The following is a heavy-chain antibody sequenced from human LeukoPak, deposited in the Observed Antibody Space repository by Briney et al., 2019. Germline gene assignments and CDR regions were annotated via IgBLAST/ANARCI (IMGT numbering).Heavy chain of an antibody. V-gene: IGHV3-30*18. D-gene: IGHD3-10*01. Sequence: GGSLRLSCAASGLTFSSYGMHWVRQAPGKGLEWVAVISYDGSNKYYADSVKGRFTISRDNSKNTLYLQMNSLRAEDTAVYYCAKDPSGVRDYYYYMDVWGKGTTVTVSS. CDR1: GLTFSSYG. J-gene: IGHJ6*03. CDR3: AKDPSGVRDYYYYMDV. CDR2: ISYDGSNK.